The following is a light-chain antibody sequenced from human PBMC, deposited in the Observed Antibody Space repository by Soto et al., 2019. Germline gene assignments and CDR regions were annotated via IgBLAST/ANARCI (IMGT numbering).Light chain of an antibody. CDR2: DAS. V-gene: IGKV3-11*01. CDR1: QSVSSY. J-gene: IGKJ5*01. CDR3: QQRSNWPPTT. Sequence: EIVLTQYQATLSLSAGEIATLSCRASQSVSSYLAWYQQKPGQAPRLLIYDASNRATGIPARFSGSGSGTDFTLTISSLEPEDFAVYYCQQRSNWPPTTFGQGTLL.